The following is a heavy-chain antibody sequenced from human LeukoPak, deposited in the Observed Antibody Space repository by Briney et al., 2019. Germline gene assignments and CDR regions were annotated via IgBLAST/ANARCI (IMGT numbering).Heavy chain of an antibody. D-gene: IGHD1-26*01. V-gene: IGHV3-74*01. CDR1: GLTLRTSW. CDR3: AREYDSGSFYN. J-gene: IGHJ4*02. Sequence: GGALRLSCAASGLTLRTSWLHWVRQAPGRGLVGVSRSKSDGSITSYTESVKGRFTISRDNAKNTLYLQMNSLRAEDTAVYYCAREYDSGSFYNWGQGTLVTVSS. CDR2: SKSDGSIT.